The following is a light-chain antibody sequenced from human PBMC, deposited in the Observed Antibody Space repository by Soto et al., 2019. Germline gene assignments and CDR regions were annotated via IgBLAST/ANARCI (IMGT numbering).Light chain of an antibody. CDR1: QSVSSSY. CDR3: QQYCSSPYT. V-gene: IGKV3-20*01. CDR2: GAS. Sequence: EIVLTQSPGTLSLSPGERATLSCRASQSVSSSYLAWYQQKPGQAPRLLIYGASSRATGIPDRFSGSGSGTALTLTISRLEPEDFAVYYCQQYCSSPYTFGQGTKLEIK. J-gene: IGKJ2*01.